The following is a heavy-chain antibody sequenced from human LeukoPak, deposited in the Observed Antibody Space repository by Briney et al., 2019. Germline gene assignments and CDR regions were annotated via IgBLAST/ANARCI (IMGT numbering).Heavy chain of an antibody. V-gene: IGHV5-51*01. Sequence: GESLKISCKGSGYSFTSYWIGWVRQMPGKGLEWMGIIYPGDSDTRYSPSFQGQVTISADKSISTAYLQWSSLKASDTAMYYCARHEARWFGESNNWFDHWGQGTLVTVSS. J-gene: IGHJ5*02. D-gene: IGHD3-10*01. CDR2: IYPGDSDT. CDR1: GYSFTSYW. CDR3: ARHEARWFGESNNWFDH.